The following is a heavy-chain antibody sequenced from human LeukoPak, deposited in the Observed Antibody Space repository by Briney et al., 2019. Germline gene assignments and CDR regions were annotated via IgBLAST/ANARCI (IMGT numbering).Heavy chain of an antibody. CDR2: INPNSGGT. J-gene: IGHJ4*02. D-gene: IGHD6-19*01. CDR3: ARGQYSSGLGLLDY. Sequence: ASVKVPCKASGYTFTGYYIHWVRQAPGQGLEWMGWINPNSGGTNYAQKFQGRVTMTRDTSISTAYMELSRLRSDDTAFYYCARGQYSSGLGLLDYWGQGTLVTVSS. CDR1: GYTFTGYY. V-gene: IGHV1-2*02.